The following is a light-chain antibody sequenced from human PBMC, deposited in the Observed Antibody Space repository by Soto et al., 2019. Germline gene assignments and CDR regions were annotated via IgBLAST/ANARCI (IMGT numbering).Light chain of an antibody. CDR3: QSADSSGTSPCV. J-gene: IGLJ1*01. V-gene: IGLV3-25*03. CDR2: KDS. Sequence: SYELTQPPSVSVSPGQTARITCSGDALPKQYAYWYQQKPGQAPVLVLYKDSERPSGIPERFSGSSSGTTVTLTISGVQAEDEADYYCQSADSSGTSPCVFGTGTKLTVL. CDR1: ALPKQY.